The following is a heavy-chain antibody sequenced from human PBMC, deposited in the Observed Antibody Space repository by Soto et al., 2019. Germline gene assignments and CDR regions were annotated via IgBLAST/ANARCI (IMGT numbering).Heavy chain of an antibody. J-gene: IGHJ5*01. D-gene: IGHD1-1*01. Sequence: SETLSLTCSVSGDSINNYEYYWTWIRQPPGEGLEWIGHIYYTGSTSYNPSLESRVSISLDTSRNQFSLKVNAVSAADSAVYYCARDRSNSPDWYDSWGQVTLVTVSS. CDR1: GDSINNYEYY. V-gene: IGHV4-30-4*01. CDR2: IYYTGST. CDR3: ARDRSNSPDWYDS.